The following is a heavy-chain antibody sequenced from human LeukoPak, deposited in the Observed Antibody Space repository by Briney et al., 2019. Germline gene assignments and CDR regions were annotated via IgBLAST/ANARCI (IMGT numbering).Heavy chain of an antibody. CDR1: GGSFSDYY. CDR2: INHSGST. CDR3: ARVWSDYYGSGSSWSDP. Sequence: SETLSLTCAVYGGSFSDYYWSWIRQPPGKGLEWIGEINHSGSTNYNPSLKSRVTISVDTSKNQFSLKLSSVTAADTAVYYCARVWSDYYGSGSSWSDPWGQGTLVTVSS. V-gene: IGHV4-34*01. J-gene: IGHJ5*02. D-gene: IGHD3-10*01.